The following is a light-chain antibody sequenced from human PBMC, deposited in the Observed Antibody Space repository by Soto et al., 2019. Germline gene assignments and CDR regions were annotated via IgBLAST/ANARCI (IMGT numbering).Light chain of an antibody. J-gene: IGKJ2*01. V-gene: IGKV3-20*01. CDR2: GAS. Sequence: EVVLTQSPGTLSLSPGESATLSFRASHSVYINSLAWYQHKRGRAPRLLIYGASTRATAVPDRFTGSGSGTDFTLTISSLEPEAAAVYDCQPYGDSPLTFGPGTNLDI. CDR3: QPYGDSPLT. CDR1: HSVYINS.